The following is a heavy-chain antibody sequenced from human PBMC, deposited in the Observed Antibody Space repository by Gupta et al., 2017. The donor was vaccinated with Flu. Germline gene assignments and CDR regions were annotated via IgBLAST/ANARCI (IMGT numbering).Heavy chain of an antibody. V-gene: IGHV1-2*02. J-gene: IGHJ4*02. CDR2: INPNNGGT. CDR3: ARRGSYFDY. Sequence: MHWVRQPPGQGLEWMGWINPNNGGTYYAQKFQGRVTMTGDTSITTVYMELSNLRSDDTAIYYCARRGSYFDYWGQGTLVTVSS.